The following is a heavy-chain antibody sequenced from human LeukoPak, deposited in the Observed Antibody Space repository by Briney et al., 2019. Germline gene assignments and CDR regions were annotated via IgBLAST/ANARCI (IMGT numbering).Heavy chain of an antibody. D-gene: IGHD3-22*01. V-gene: IGHV3-53*01. CDR1: GFAFSSYG. Sequence: GGSLRLSCAASGFAFSSYGMHWVRQAPGKGLEWVSVIYSGGSTYYADSVKGRFTISRDNSKNTLYLQMNSLRAEDTAVYYCARSYYYDSSGTDLEYWGQGTLVTVSS. CDR3: ARSYYYDSSGTDLEY. CDR2: IYSGGST. J-gene: IGHJ4*02.